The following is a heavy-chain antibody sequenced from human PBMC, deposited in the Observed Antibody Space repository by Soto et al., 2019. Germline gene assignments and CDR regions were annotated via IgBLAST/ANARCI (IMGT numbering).Heavy chain of an antibody. CDR3: ARLRWETENNWFDP. J-gene: IGHJ5*02. D-gene: IGHD1-26*01. CDR1: GDSINSVDHY. CDR2: IYHSGST. V-gene: IGHV4-30-4*01. Sequence: SENLSLTCTVSGDSINSVDHYWSWIRQPPGKGLEWMGYIYHSGSTHYNPSLNSRLTISIDTSTNRFSLNLTSVTAADTAVYFCARLRWETENNWFDPWGQGALVTVSS.